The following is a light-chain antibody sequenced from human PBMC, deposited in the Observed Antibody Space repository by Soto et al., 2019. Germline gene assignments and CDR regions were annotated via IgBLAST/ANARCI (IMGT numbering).Light chain of an antibody. J-gene: IGLJ1*01. CDR3: CSYAGSDTPYV. V-gene: IGLV2-23*01. CDR2: ESN. Sequence: QSVLTQPASVSGSAGQSITISCTGTCSDVGSYNLVSWYQQHPGKAPKLMIFESNKRPSGVSNRFSGSKSGNAASLTISGLQAEDEADYYRCSYAGSDTPYVFGTGTKVTV. CDR1: CSDVGSYNL.